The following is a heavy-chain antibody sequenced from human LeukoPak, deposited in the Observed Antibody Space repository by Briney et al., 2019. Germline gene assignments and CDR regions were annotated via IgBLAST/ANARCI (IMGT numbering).Heavy chain of an antibody. CDR1: GFTFSSYG. J-gene: IGHJ5*02. CDR3: AKDRYIVVVPAAMRYNWFDP. Sequence: GGSLRLSCAASGFTFSSYGMSWVRQAPGKGLEWVSAISGSGGSTYYADSVKGRFTISRDNSKNTLYLQMNSLRAEDTAVYYCAKDRYIVVVPAAMRYNWFDPWGQGTLVTVSS. V-gene: IGHV3-23*01. D-gene: IGHD2-2*01. CDR2: ISGSGGST.